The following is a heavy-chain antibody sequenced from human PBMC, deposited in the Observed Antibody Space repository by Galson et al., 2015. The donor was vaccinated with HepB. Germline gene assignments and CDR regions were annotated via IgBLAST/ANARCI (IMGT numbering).Heavy chain of an antibody. CDR3: ARIALSGSYWYFDY. CDR2: ISTTSDNK. CDR1: GFTFSSYT. D-gene: IGHD1-26*01. Sequence: SLRLSCAASGFTFSSYTMDWVRQAPGKGLEWISYISTTSDNKFSAVSVKGRFIISRDNAKNSLYLQMNSLRAEDTAVYYCARIALSGSYWYFDYWGQGTLVTVSS. J-gene: IGHJ4*02. V-gene: IGHV3-48*01.